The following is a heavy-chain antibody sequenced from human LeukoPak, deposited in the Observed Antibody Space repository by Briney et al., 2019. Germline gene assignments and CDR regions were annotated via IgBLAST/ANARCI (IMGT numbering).Heavy chain of an antibody. Sequence: GASVKVSCKASGYTFTSYDINWVRQATGQGLEWMGWMNPNSGNTGYAQKFQGRVTITRNTSISTAYMELSRLRSDDTAVYYCARGRGITMVRGVFAFDIWGQGTMVTVSS. V-gene: IGHV1-8*03. D-gene: IGHD3-10*01. CDR2: MNPNSGNT. CDR1: GYTFTSYD. CDR3: ARGRGITMVRGVFAFDI. J-gene: IGHJ3*02.